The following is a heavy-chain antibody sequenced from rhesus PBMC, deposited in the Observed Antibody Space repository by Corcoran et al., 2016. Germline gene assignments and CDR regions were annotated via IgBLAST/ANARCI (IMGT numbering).Heavy chain of an antibody. Sequence: QLQLQESGPGLVKPLETLSLTCAVSGVSIASDYWTGIRQSPGKGLEWIGRISGSGGSTNYNPSLKNRLTISTDTSRNQISLNLNSMTAADTAIYYCAHGWSAGQWGQGVLVTVSS. V-gene: IGHV4-173*01. CDR2: ISGSGGST. D-gene: IGHD3-22*01. CDR1: GVSIASDY. J-gene: IGHJ4*01. CDR3: AHGWSAGQ.